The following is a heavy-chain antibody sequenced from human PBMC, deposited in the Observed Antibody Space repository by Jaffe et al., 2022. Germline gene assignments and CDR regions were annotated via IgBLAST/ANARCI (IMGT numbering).Heavy chain of an antibody. CDR1: GFTFSSYA. V-gene: IGHV3-23*01. Sequence: EVQLLESGGGLVQPGGSLRLSCAASGFTFSSYAMSWVRQAPGKGLEWVSAISGSGGSTYYADSVKGRFTISRDNSKNTLYLQMNSLRAEDTAVYYCAKVRYCSSTSCLSPFGYWGQGTLVTVSS. J-gene: IGHJ4*02. D-gene: IGHD2-2*01. CDR2: ISGSGGST. CDR3: AKVRYCSSTSCLSPFGY.